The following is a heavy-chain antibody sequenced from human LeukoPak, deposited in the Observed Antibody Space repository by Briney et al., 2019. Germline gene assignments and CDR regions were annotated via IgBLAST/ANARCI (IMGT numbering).Heavy chain of an antibody. V-gene: IGHV3-7*04. CDR1: GFPFSSYW. D-gene: IGHD5-24*01. Sequence: GGSLRLSCVASGFPFSSYWMTWVRQAPGKGLEWVANIKQDGSKKSYVGSVKGRFTISRDNAKNSLYLQMNSLRAEDTAIYYCTRVGYIDEGIDYWGQGTLVTVSS. J-gene: IGHJ4*02. CDR3: TRVGYIDEGIDY. CDR2: IKQDGSKK.